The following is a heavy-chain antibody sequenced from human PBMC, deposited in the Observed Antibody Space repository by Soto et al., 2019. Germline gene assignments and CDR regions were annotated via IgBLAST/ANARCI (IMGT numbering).Heavy chain of an antibody. CDR2: IKSRTDGGTV. D-gene: IGHD3-16*02. V-gene: IGHV3-15*01. CDR1: GFTFSDAW. CDR3: TTGDLSKGRYF. J-gene: IGHJ4*02. Sequence: GGSLRLSCAGSGFTFSDAWLTWIRQAPGRGLEWVGRIKSRTDGGTVDYAAAVNGRFTLSRHDSESTVYLQMNSLKTEDTAFYYCTTGDLSKGRYFWGRGALVTVSS.